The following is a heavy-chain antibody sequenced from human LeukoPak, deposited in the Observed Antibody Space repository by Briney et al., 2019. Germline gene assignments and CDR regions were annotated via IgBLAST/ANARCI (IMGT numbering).Heavy chain of an antibody. CDR2: INPNSGGT. CDR1: GYTFTGYY. V-gene: IGHV1-2*02. J-gene: IGHJ4*02. Sequence: ASVKVSCKASGYTFTGYYMHWVRQAPGQGLEWMGWINPNSGGTNNAQKFQGRVTMTRDTSISTAYMELSRLRSDDTAVYYCARGSSGSYYLFDYWGQGTMVTVSS. CDR3: ARGSSGSYYLFDY. D-gene: IGHD1-26*01.